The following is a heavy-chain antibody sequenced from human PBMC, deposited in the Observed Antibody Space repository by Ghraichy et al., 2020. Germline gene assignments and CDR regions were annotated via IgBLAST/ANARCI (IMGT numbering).Heavy chain of an antibody. CDR3: ATSLEFIYEFDC. CDR1: GFTFSNYA. J-gene: IGHJ4*02. D-gene: IGHD5/OR15-5a*01. Sequence: GGSLRLSCAASGFTFSNYAMSWVRQAPGKGLEWVSAISASGDSTYYADSVKGRFTISRDNSKKTLYLQMNRLRAEDTAVYYCATSLEFIYEFDCWGQGTLVTVSS. V-gene: IGHV3-23*01. CDR2: ISASGDST.